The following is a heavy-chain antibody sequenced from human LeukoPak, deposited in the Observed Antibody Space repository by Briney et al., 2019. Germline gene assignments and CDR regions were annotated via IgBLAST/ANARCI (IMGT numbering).Heavy chain of an antibody. Sequence: GSVKVSSKASGYTFTRYYMHWVRQAPRQGLEWMGIIRPSGASTTHAQKSRGRLTMARDMSTSTVYMELSSLRSEDTAVYYCASGRGSGTYYLDYWGQGTLVTVSS. J-gene: IGHJ4*02. CDR1: GYTFTRYY. D-gene: IGHD3-10*01. CDR2: IRPSGAST. CDR3: ASGRGSGTYYLDY. V-gene: IGHV1-46*01.